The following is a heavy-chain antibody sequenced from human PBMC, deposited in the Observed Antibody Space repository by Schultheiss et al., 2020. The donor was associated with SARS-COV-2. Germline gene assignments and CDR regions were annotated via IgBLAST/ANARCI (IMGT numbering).Heavy chain of an antibody. D-gene: IGHD2-2*01. CDR3: ARAGGVVVVPADHSWYFDL. V-gene: IGHV4-4*07. CDR2: IYTSGST. J-gene: IGHJ2*01. CDR1: GGSISSYY. Sequence: SETLSLTCTVSGGSISSYYWSWIRQPAGKGLEWIGRIYTSGSTNYNPSLKSRVTMSVDTSKNQFSLKLSSVTAADTAVYYCARAGGVVVVPADHSWYFDLWGRGALVTVSS.